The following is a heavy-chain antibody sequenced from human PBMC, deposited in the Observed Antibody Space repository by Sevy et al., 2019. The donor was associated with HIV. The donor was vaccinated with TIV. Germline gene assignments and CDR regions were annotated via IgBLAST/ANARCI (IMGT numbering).Heavy chain of an antibody. CDR1: GFTFSIIY. J-gene: IGHJ4*02. CDR2: VEFDGKIK. V-gene: IGHV3-30*02. Sequence: GGSLRLSCAASGFTFSIIYMNWVRQAPGKGLEWVAFVEFDGKIKNYVDSVKGRFTISRDNSKNTIFLQMHNLRTEDTAVYYCTKDHCSGASCYRGRFDFWGQGTLVTVSS. D-gene: IGHD2-15*01. CDR3: TKDHCSGASCYRGRFDF.